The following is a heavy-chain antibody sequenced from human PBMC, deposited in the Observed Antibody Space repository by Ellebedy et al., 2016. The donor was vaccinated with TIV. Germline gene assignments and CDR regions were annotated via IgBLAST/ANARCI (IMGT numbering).Heavy chain of an antibody. V-gene: IGHV3-74*01. CDR3: ARGDRAGTTRLVDY. D-gene: IGHD1-7*01. CDR1: GFTFSSYS. J-gene: IGHJ4*02. CDR2: INSDGGST. Sequence: GGSLRLSCAASGFTFSSYSMNWVRQAPGKGLVWVSRINSDGGSTSYADSVKGRFTISRDNAKNTLYLQMNSLRAEDTAVYYCARGDRAGTTRLVDYWGQGTLVTVSS.